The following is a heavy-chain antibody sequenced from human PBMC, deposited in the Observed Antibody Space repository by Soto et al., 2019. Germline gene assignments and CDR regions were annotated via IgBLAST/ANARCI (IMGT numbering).Heavy chain of an antibody. CDR1: GYTFTGYY. V-gene: IGHV1-2*04. CDR2: INPNSGGT. J-gene: IGHJ3*02. Sequence: ASVKVSCKASGYTFTGYYMHWVRQAPGQGLEWMGWINPNSGGTNYAQKFQGWVTMTRDTSISTAYMELSRLRSDDTAAYYCARGITMVRGVLLDAFDIWGQGTMVTVSS. CDR3: ARGITMVRGVLLDAFDI. D-gene: IGHD3-10*01.